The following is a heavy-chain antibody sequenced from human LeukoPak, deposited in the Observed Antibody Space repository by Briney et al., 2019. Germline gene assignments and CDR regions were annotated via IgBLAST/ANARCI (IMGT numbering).Heavy chain of an antibody. D-gene: IGHD5-24*01. CDR2: IRHSGDNT. CDR3: ARRGGSDGWGAFDI. J-gene: IGHJ3*02. CDR1: EFTFSNYV. Sequence: GWSLRLSCAASEFTFSNYVMNWVRQAPGKGLEWVSSIRHSGDNTYYADSVKGRFTISRDNSKNTLFLQMNSLSREDTAIYYCARRGGSDGWGAFDIWGQGTMVTVSS. V-gene: IGHV3-23*01.